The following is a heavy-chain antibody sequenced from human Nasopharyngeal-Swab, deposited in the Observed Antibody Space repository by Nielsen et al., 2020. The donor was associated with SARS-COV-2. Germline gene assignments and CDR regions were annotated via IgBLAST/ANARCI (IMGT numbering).Heavy chain of an antibody. J-gene: IGHJ6*02. CDR1: GFTFSSYS. D-gene: IGHD5-12*01. Sequence: GESLKISCAASGFTFSSYSMHWLRQAPGKGREWVAVISFDGSNKYYADSVKGRFTISRDNSKNTVSLQMNSLRAEDTAIYYCAKDRDSGDDSDDYYHYYGMDVWGQGTTVTVSS. CDR3: AKDRDSGDDSDDYYHYYGMDV. V-gene: IGHV3-30*04. CDR2: ISFDGSNK.